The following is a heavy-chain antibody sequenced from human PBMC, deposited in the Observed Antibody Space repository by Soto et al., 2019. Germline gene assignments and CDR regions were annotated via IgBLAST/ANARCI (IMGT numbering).Heavy chain of an antibody. Sequence: ASVKVSCKASGYTFTSYGISWVRQAPGQGLEWMGWISAYNGNTKHAQKLQGRVTMTTDTSTSTAYMELRSLRSDDTAVYYCARDRSRYCSGGSCYSGGLDPWGQGTLVTVSS. D-gene: IGHD2-15*01. CDR3: ARDRSRYCSGGSCYSGGLDP. V-gene: IGHV1-18*01. CDR1: GYTFTSYG. J-gene: IGHJ5*02. CDR2: ISAYNGNT.